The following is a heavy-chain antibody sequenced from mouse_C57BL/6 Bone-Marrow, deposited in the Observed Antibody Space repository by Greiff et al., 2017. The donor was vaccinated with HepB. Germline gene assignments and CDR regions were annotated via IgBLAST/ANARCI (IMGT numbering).Heavy chain of an antibody. V-gene: IGHV14-2*01. CDR3: ARQESSYDDYFDY. D-gene: IGHD1-1*01. CDR1: GFNIKDYY. J-gene: IGHJ2*01. Sequence: DVKLQESGAELVKPGASVKLSCTASGFNIKDYYMHWVKQKSEQGLEWFGRSDPEDGETKYAPNFKGKATITADTSYNTDYLQFSSLTSEDTAVYYCARQESSYDDYFDYWGQGTTLTVSS. CDR2: SDPEDGET.